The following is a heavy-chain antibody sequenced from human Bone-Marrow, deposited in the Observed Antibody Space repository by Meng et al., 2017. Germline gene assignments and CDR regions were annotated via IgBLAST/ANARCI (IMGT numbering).Heavy chain of an antibody. CDR1: GASISSSHW. Sequence: QGQLQESGPGLVKASGTLSLTCVVSGASISSSHWWGWVRQPPGKGLEWIGEIYHDGSTNYTPSLKSRVTISVDKSKNQFSLKLSSVTAADTAVYYCARAAYDIWSGYAPWGQGSLVTVSS. D-gene: IGHD3-3*01. J-gene: IGHJ5*02. CDR3: ARAAYDIWSGYAP. V-gene: IGHV4-4*02. CDR2: IYHDGST.